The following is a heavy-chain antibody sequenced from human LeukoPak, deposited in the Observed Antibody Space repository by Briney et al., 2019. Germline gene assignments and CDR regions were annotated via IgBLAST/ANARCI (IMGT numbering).Heavy chain of an antibody. J-gene: IGHJ4*02. D-gene: IGHD3-22*01. CDR1: GGSISSYY. V-gene: IGHV4-59*01. CDR2: IYYSGST. Sequence: SETLSLTCTVSGGSISSYYWSWIRQPPGKGLEWIGYIYYSGSTNYNPSLKSRVTISVDTSKNPFSLKLSSVTAADTAVYYCARAGGYYSPFDYWGQGTLVTVSS. CDR3: ARAGGYYSPFDY.